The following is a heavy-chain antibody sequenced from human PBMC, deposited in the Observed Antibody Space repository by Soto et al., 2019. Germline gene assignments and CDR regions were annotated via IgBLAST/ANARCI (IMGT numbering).Heavy chain of an antibody. D-gene: IGHD5-12*01. CDR2: MNPNSGNT. J-gene: IGHJ4*02. CDR1: GYTFTSYD. CDR3: GTDSGYDSHYFDY. V-gene: IGHV1-8*01. Sequence: ASVKVSCKASGYTFTSYDINWVRQATGQGLEWMGWMNPNSGNTGYAQKFQGRVTMTRNTSISTAYMELSSLRSEDTAVYYCGTDSGYDSHYFDYWGQGTLVTVSS.